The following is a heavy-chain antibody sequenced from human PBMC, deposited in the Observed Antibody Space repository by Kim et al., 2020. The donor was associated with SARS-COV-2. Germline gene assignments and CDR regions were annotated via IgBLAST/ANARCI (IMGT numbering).Heavy chain of an antibody. CDR2: IDPHSGNT. CDR3: ASATPPKGDGFDVCDI. Sequence: ASVKVSCKTSGYTFTGYYLHWVRQAPGQGLEWMGRIDPHSGNTHFSEKFQGRLTLTRDTSISTAYMELRRLTSDDTAVYFCASATPPKGDGFDVCDIWG. V-gene: IGHV1-2*06. D-gene: IGHD3-16*01. CDR1: GYTFTGYY. J-gene: IGHJ3*02.